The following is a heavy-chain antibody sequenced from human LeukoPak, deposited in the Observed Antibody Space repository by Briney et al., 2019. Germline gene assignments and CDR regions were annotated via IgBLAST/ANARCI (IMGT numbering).Heavy chain of an antibody. CDR1: GYTFIGYY. V-gene: IGHV1-2*02. Sequence: ASVKVSCKASGYTFIGYYMHWVRQAPGQGLEWVAWINPNSGDTNYAQKFQGRVTMTRDTSINTVYMELSSLRYDDTAVYYCARATIRGVIEDYWGQGTLVTVSS. J-gene: IGHJ4*02. CDR3: ARATIRGVIEDY. CDR2: INPNSGDT. D-gene: IGHD3-10*01.